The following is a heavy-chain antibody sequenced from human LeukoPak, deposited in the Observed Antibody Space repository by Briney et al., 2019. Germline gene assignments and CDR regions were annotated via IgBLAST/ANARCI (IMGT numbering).Heavy chain of an antibody. V-gene: IGHV3-23*01. CDR2: ISDSGSLT. CDR1: GFALSRLA. J-gene: IGHJ4*02. Sequence: PGGSLRLSCAASGFALSRLAMGWVRQAPGQGLEWVSVISDSGSLTYYADSVKGRFTISRDNSKNTLFLQMNSLRAEDTAVYYCAKDARRTNGWYFFDYWGQGTLVTVSS. CDR3: AKDARRTNGWYFFDY. D-gene: IGHD6-19*01.